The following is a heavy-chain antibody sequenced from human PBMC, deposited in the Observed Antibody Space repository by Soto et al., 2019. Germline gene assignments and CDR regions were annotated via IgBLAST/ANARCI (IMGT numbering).Heavy chain of an antibody. D-gene: IGHD6-6*01. CDR3: AREKAARPAYYGMDV. V-gene: IGHV3-30-3*01. J-gene: IGHJ6*02. CDR2: ISYDGSNK. Sequence: PGGSLRLSCAASGFTLSSYAMHWVRQAPGKGLEWVAVISYDGSNKYYADSVKGRFTISRDNSKNTLYLQMNSLRAEDTAVYYCAREKAARPAYYGMDVWGQGTTVTVSS. CDR1: GFTLSSYA.